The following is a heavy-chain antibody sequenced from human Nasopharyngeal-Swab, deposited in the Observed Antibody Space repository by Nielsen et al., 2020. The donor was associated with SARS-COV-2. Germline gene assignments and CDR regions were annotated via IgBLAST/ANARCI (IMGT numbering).Heavy chain of an antibody. J-gene: IGHJ6*03. D-gene: IGHD2-21*01. CDR1: GGSISSSSYY. Sequence: SETLSLTCTVSGGSISSSSYYWGWIRQPPGKGLVWIGSIYYSGSTYYNPSLKSRVTISVDTSKNQFSLKLSSVTAADTAVYYCARSYSGSYYYYMDVWGKGTTVTVSS. V-gene: IGHV4-39*07. CDR3: ARSYSGSYYYYMDV. CDR2: IYYSGST.